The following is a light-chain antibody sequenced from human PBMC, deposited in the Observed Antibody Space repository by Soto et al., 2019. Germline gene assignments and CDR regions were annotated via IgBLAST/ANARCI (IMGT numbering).Light chain of an antibody. CDR2: GAS. CDR3: QQYGSSGT. J-gene: IGKJ1*01. V-gene: IGKV3-20*01. CDR1: QSVSNNY. Sequence: EIVLAQSQCTLSRAPGERATLSCGASQSVSNNYLAWYQQKPGQAPRLLIYGASNRATGIPDRFSGGGSGTDFTLTISRLEPEDFAVYYCQQYGSSGTFGQGTKVDI.